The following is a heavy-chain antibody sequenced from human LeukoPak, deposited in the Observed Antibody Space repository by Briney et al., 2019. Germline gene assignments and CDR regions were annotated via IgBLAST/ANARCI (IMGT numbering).Heavy chain of an antibody. CDR1: LYTFTIYG. D-gene: IGHD2-2*01. J-gene: IGHJ1*01. V-gene: IGHV1-18*01. CDR3: ASWDYCSSTSCYSQYFQH. Sequence: AAVNVSFKSSLYTFTIYGISGVRPAPGQGLAWMGSISAYNGNTNYAQKLQGRVTMTTDTSTSTAYMELRSLRSDDTAVYYCASWDYCSSTSCYSQYFQHWGQGTLVTVSS. CDR2: ISAYNGNT.